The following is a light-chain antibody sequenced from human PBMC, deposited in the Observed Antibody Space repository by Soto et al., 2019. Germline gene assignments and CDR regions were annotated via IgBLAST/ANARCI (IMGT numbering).Light chain of an antibody. CDR1: QSVSSNS. CDR3: QHYGSTPPMYT. V-gene: IGKV3-20*01. CDR2: GAS. J-gene: IGKJ2*01. Sequence: EIVLTQSPGTLSVSPGERATLSCRASQSVSSNSLVWYQQKPGHAPRLLIYGASIRATGIPDRFSGSGSGTDFTLTISRLEPEDFGVFYCQHYGSTPPMYTFGQGTKLEIK.